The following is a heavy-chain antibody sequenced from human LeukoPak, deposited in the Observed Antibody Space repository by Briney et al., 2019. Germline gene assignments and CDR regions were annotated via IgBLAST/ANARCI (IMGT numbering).Heavy chain of an antibody. CDR2: TNPNSGGT. V-gene: IGHV1-2*02. D-gene: IGHD3-10*01. J-gene: IGHJ5*02. Sequence: ASVKVSCKASGYTFTGYYMHWVRQAPGQGLEWMGWTNPNSGGTNYAQKFQGRVTMTRDTSISTAYMELSRLRSDDTAVYYCARDPTDYYGSGSHDNWFDPWGQGTLVTVSS. CDR1: GYTFTGYY. CDR3: ARDPTDYYGSGSHDNWFDP.